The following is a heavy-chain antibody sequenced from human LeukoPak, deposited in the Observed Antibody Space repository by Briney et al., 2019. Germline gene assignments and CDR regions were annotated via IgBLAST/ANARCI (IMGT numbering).Heavy chain of an antibody. Sequence: SETLSLTCTVSGGSISSYYWSWIRQPPGKGLEWIGYIYYSGSTNYNPSLKSRVTISVDTSKNQFSLKLSSVTAADTAMYYCARDSMAGRFHCWGQGTLVTVSS. J-gene: IGHJ4*02. CDR3: ARDSMAGRFHC. D-gene: IGHD6-19*01. CDR2: IYYSGST. V-gene: IGHV4-59*01. CDR1: GGSISSYY.